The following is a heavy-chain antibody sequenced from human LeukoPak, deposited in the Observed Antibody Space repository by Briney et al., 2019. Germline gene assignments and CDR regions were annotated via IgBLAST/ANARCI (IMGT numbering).Heavy chain of an antibody. Sequence: GESLKISCKGSGYSFTSYWIGWVRQMPGKGLEWMGIIYPGDSDTRYSPSFQGQVTVSADKSISTASLQSSSLKASDTAMYYWARAVKGSGYDPHYYYMDVWGKGTTVTVSS. J-gene: IGHJ6*03. CDR1: GYSFTSYW. CDR2: IYPGDSDT. D-gene: IGHD5-12*01. V-gene: IGHV5-51*01. CDR3: ARAVKGSGYDPHYYYMDV.